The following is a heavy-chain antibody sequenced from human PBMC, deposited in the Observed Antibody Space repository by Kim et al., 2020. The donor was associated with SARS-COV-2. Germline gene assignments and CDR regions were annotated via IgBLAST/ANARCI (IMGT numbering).Heavy chain of an antibody. CDR3: TSRKFLGDYLP. CDR2: IRGKAYGGTT. Sequence: GGSLRLSCTASGFSFGDYAMSWVRQAPGQGLEWVGFIRGKAYGGTTEYAASVEGRFTISRDDSKYIAYLQMNSLKTEDTAVYYCTSRKFLGDYLPWGQGTLVTVSS. V-gene: IGHV3-49*04. D-gene: IGHD4-17*01. J-gene: IGHJ5*02. CDR1: GFSFGDYA.